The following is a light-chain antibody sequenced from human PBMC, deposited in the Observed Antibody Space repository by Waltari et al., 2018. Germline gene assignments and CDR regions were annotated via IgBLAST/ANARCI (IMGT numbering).Light chain of an antibody. J-gene: IGLJ1*01. CDR3: QSYDTSLSGSEV. CDR1: SSNIGADYD. CDR2: GSN. Sequence: QSVLTQPPSVSGAPGQRVIISCTGSSSNIGADYDVHWYQQYPGTAPKLLISGSNNRPGGVPDQFSGSKSGTSAALAITGLQAEDEAVYYCQSYDTSLSGSEVFGTGTEVTVL. V-gene: IGLV1-40*01.